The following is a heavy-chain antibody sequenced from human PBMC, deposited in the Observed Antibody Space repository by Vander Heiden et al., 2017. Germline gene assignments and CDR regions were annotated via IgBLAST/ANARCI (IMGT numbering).Heavy chain of an antibody. Sequence: EVQLLESGGGLVQPGGSLRLSWSASGFTFSSYAMSGVRQAPGKGLEWVSAISGSGGSTYYADSVKGRFTISRDNSKNTLYLQMNSLRAEDTAVYYCAKGFSGCSSTSCYNWFDPWGQGTLVTVSS. CDR1: GFTFSSYA. J-gene: IGHJ5*02. CDR2: ISGSGGST. V-gene: IGHV3-23*01. D-gene: IGHD2-2*01. CDR3: AKGFSGCSSTSCYNWFDP.